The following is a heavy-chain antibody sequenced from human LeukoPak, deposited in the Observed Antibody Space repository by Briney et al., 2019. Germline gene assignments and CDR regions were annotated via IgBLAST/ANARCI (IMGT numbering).Heavy chain of an antibody. CDR3: AIAYCSRTSCYDY. J-gene: IGHJ4*02. V-gene: IGHV1-2*02. CDR1: GYTFTGYY. Sequence: GASVKVSCKASGYTFTGYYLHWVRQAPGQGLEWMGWINPHSGGTNYAQKFQGRVTMTRDTSISTAYMELSRLRSDDTAVYYCAIAYCSRTSCYDYWGQGTLVTVSS. CDR2: INPHSGGT. D-gene: IGHD2-2*01.